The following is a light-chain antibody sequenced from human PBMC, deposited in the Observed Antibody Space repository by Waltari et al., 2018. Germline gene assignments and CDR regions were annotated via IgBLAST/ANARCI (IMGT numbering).Light chain of an antibody. CDR1: SSNIGSNT. CDR2: QNN. V-gene: IGLV1-44*01. J-gene: IGLJ2*01. CDR3: AAWDDSLDGVL. Sequence: QSVLTQPPSASGTPGQRVTISCSGSSSNIGSNTVNWYQQVPRTAPKLLIYQNNRRPSGVSDRFSGSKSGTAASLAISGLQSEDETDYYCAAWDDSLDGVLFGGGTKLTVL.